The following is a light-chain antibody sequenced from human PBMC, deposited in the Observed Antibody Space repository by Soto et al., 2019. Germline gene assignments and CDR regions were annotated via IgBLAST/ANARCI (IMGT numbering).Light chain of an antibody. V-gene: IGKV3-20*01. CDR1: QNIRSNY. J-gene: IGKJ5*01. CDR2: DAS. Sequence: DIVFTQSPGTLSLSPGERPTLSCRASQNIRSNYLAWYKQKPGQAPRLLSSDASTRAAGIPDRLSGSGSGTDFTLTISRLEPEDFEVYYCQQYGGSPISFGQGTRLEIK. CDR3: QQYGGSPIS.